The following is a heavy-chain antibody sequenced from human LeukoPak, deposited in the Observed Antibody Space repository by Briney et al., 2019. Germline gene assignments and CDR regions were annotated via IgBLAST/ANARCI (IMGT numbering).Heavy chain of an antibody. J-gene: IGHJ4*02. CDR1: GFTFSSYE. CDR3: ARVSPNTVTTLQYFDY. D-gene: IGHD4-17*01. Sequence: GGSLRLSCAASGFTFSSYEMNWVRQAPGKGLEWVSYISSSGSTIYYADSVKGRFTISRDNAKNSLYLQMTSLRAEDTAVYYCARVSPNTVTTLQYFDYWGQGTLVTVSS. CDR2: ISSSGSTI. V-gene: IGHV3-48*03.